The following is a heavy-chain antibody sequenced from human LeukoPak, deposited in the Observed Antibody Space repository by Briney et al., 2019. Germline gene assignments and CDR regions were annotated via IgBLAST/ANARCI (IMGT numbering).Heavy chain of an antibody. CDR3: ARAGYYDILTGYHTPLFDY. Sequence: GGSLRLSCAASGFTFSSYGMHWVRQAPGKGLEWVAVISYDGSNKYYADSVKGRFTISRDNSKNTLYLQMNSLRAEDTAVYYCARAGYYDILTGYHTPLFDYWGQGTPVTVSS. D-gene: IGHD3-9*01. V-gene: IGHV3-30*03. CDR2: ISYDGSNK. CDR1: GFTFSSYG. J-gene: IGHJ4*02.